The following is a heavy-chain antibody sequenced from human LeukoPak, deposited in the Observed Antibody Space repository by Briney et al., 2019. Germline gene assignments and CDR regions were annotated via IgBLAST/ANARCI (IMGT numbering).Heavy chain of an antibody. CDR3: ARLSVTTVLADTFDI. CDR1: GYSFTSYW. CDR2: IYPGDSDT. D-gene: IGHD4-17*01. V-gene: IGHV5-51*01. Sequence: GESLKISCKGSGYSFTSYWIGWVRQMPGKGLEWMGIIYPGDSDTRYSPSFQGQVTISADKSISTAYLQWSSLKASDTAMYYCARLSVTTVLADTFDIWGQGTMVTVSS. J-gene: IGHJ3*02.